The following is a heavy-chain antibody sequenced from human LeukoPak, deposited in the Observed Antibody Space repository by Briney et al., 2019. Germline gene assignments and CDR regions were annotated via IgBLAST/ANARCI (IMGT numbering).Heavy chain of an antibody. J-gene: IGHJ4*02. V-gene: IGHV3-23*01. Sequence: QPGGSLRLSCAASGFTFSSYVMTWVRQAPWKGLEWVSAISGSGGSTYYADSVKGRFTISRDNSKNTLYLQMNSLRAEDTAVYYCARGQYTDYGAFDYWGQGTLVTVSS. CDR1: GFTFSSYV. CDR3: ARGQYTDYGAFDY. CDR2: ISGSGGST. D-gene: IGHD4-17*01.